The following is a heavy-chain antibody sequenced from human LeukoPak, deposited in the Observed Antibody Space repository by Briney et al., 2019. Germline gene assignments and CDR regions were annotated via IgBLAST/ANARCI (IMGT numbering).Heavy chain of an antibody. J-gene: IGHJ6*03. CDR3: ARVNTEEYYYYYYMDV. V-gene: IGHV4-59*01. CDR2: IYYSGST. Sequence: SETLSLTCTVSGGSISSYYWSWIRQPPGKGLEWIGYIYYSGSTNYNPSLKSRVTISVDTSKNQFSLKLSSVTAADTAVCYCARVNTEEYYYYYYMDVWGKGTTVTVSS. D-gene: IGHD2-2*02. CDR1: GGSISSYY.